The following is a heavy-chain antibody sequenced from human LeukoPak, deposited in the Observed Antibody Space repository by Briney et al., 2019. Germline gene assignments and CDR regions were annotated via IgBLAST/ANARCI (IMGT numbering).Heavy chain of an antibody. Sequence: PSETLSLTCTVSGGSISSYYWSWIRQPAGKGLEWIGSIYYSGSTYYNPSLKSRVTISVDTSKNQLSLKLSSVTAADTAVYYCARGGSYFDLWVRGTLITVSS. CDR3: ARGGSYFDL. CDR2: IYYSGST. V-gene: IGHV4-59*01. J-gene: IGHJ2*01. CDR1: GGSISSYY. D-gene: IGHD3-16*01.